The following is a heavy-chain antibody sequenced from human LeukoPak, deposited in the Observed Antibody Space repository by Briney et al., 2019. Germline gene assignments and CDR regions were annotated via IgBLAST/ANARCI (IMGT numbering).Heavy chain of an antibody. V-gene: IGHV1-69*04. CDR1: GGTFSSYA. Sequence: SVKVSCKASGGTFSSYAMSWVRQAPGQGLEWMGRIIPIFGIVNYAQKFQGRVTITADKSTSTAYMELSSLRSEDTAVYYCARAPRARGHHYSGRAVGAQGTTVT. CDR2: IIPIFGIV. CDR3: ARAPRARGHHYSGRAV. J-gene: IGHJ6*02. D-gene: IGHD3-10*01.